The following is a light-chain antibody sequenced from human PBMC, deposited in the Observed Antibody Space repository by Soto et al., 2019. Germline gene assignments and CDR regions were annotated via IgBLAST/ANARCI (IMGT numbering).Light chain of an antibody. CDR2: DAS. Sequence: EIVLTQSPGTLSLSPGERATLSCRASESVSSNLAWYQQKPGQAPRLLIYDASNRATGIPVRFSGSGSGTDFTLTISSLEPEDFAVYYCQQRSNWPPITFGHGTRLEIK. CDR3: QQRSNWPPIT. V-gene: IGKV3-11*01. J-gene: IGKJ5*01. CDR1: ESVSSN.